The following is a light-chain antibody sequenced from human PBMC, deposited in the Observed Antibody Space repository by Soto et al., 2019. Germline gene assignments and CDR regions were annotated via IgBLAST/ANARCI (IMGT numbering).Light chain of an antibody. CDR3: STYTGSSIGV. Sequence: QSALTQPASVSGSPGQSITISCTGTSSDVGGYNYVSWYHQHPGKAPKLMIYDVSNRPSGVSNRFSGSKSGNTASLTISGLQAEDDAYYYCSTYTGSSIGVFGGGTKLTVL. CDR2: DVS. CDR1: SSDVGGYNY. V-gene: IGLV2-14*01. J-gene: IGLJ2*01.